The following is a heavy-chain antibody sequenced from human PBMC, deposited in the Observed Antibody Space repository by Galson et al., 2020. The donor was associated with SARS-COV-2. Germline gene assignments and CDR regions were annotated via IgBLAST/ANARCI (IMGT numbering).Heavy chain of an antibody. CDR2: IIPILGIA. J-gene: IGHJ3*02. D-gene: IGHD3-22*01. CDR3: ARADHYYDSSGYYPTGAFDI. CDR1: GGTFSSYA. Sequence: SVKVSCKASGGTFSSYAISWVRQAPGQGLEWMGGIIPILGIANYAQKFQGRVTITADKSTSTAYMELSSLRSEDTAVYYCARADHYYDSSGYYPTGAFDIWGQGTMVTVSS. V-gene: IGHV1-69*10.